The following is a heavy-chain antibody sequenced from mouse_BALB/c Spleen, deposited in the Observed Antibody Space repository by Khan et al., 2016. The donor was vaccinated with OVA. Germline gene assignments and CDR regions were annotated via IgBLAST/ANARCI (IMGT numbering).Heavy chain of an antibody. J-gene: IGHJ1*01. CDR2: INTYTGEP. Sequence: QIQLVQSGPELKKPGETVKISCKASGYTFTNYGMNWVKQAPGKGLKWMGWINTYTGEPTYGDDLKGRFAFSLETSASTAYLQINNLTNEDSATYLCAGVGKYWYFDVWGAGTTVTVSS. D-gene: IGHD2-1*01. V-gene: IGHV9-3-1*01. CDR3: AGVGKYWYFDV. CDR1: GYTFTNYG.